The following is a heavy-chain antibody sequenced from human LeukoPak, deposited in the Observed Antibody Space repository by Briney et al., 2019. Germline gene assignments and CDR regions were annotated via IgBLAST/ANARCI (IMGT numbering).Heavy chain of an antibody. Sequence: ASVKVSCKASGYTFTGYYMHWVRQAPGQGLEWMGWLNPNSGDTNFAQKFQGRVTMTRDTSITTAYMELSRLRSDDTAVYYCARDHSSGWYSPADFDYWGQGTLVTVSS. CDR1: GYTFTGYY. CDR2: LNPNSGDT. V-gene: IGHV1-2*02. D-gene: IGHD6-19*01. CDR3: ARDHSSGWYSPADFDY. J-gene: IGHJ4*02.